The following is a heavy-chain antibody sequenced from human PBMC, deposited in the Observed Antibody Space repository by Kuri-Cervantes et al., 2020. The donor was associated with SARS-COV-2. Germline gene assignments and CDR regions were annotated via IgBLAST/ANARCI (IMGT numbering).Heavy chain of an antibody. CDR3: ARGRIVGARGYYYYMDV. D-gene: IGHD1-26*01. J-gene: IGHJ6*03. V-gene: IGHV1-69*05. Sequence: SVKVSCKASGGTLSSYAISWVRQAPGQGLEWMGGIIPIFGTANYAQKFQGRVTITTDESTSTAYMELSSLRSEDTAVYYCARGRIVGARGYYYYMDVWGKGTTVTVSS. CDR2: IIPIFGTA. CDR1: GGTLSSYA.